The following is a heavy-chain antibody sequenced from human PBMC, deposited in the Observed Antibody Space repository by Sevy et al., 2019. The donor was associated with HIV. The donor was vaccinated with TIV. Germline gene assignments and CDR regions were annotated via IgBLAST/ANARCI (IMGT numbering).Heavy chain of an antibody. CDR2: INPNSGGT. CDR3: ARGVLTFFYDSSGYSHFDY. V-gene: IGHV1-2*02. CDR1: AYTFTDYY. D-gene: IGHD3-22*01. Sequence: ASVKVSCKASAYTFTDYYRHWVRQAPGQGLEWMGWINPNSGGTNYAKKFQGRVTMTRDTSISTAYMELSRLRSDDTAVYYCARGVLTFFYDSSGYSHFDYWGQGTLVTVSS. J-gene: IGHJ4*02.